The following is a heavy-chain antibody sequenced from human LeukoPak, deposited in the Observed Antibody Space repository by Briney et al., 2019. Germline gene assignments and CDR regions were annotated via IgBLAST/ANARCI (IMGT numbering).Heavy chain of an antibody. J-gene: IGHJ4*02. CDR2: INPNSGGT. Sequence: ASVKVSCKASGYTFTGYYIHWVRQAPGQGLEWMGWINPNSGGTNYAQKFQGRVTMTRDTSISTAYMDLSRLRSDDTAVYYCARGEYCGGGGCYIFFDYWGQGTLVTVSS. D-gene: IGHD2-15*01. CDR3: ARGEYCGGGGCYIFFDY. V-gene: IGHV1-2*02. CDR1: GYTFTGYY.